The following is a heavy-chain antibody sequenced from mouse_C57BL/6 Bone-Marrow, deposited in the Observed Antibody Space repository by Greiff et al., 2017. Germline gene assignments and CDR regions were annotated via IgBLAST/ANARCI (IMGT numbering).Heavy chain of an antibody. V-gene: IGHV5-17*01. CDR2: ISSGSSTI. CDR3: AGGGSSPYYAMDY. Sequence: VQLKESGGGLVKPGGSLKLSCAASGFTFSDYGMHWVRQAPEKGLEWVAYISSGSSTIYYADTVKGRFTISRDNAKNTLFLQMTSLRSEDTAMYYCAGGGSSPYYAMDYWGQGTSVTVSS. CDR1: GFTFSDYG. J-gene: IGHJ4*01. D-gene: IGHD1-1*01.